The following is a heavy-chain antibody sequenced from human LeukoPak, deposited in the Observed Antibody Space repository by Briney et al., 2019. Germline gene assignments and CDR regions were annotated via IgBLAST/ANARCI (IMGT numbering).Heavy chain of an antibody. V-gene: IGHV4-31*03. CDR3: ARGADYGGNSVPFDY. CDR1: GGSISSGGHY. Sequence: SETLSLTCTVSGGSISSGGHYWGWIRQQPGKGLDWIGYIYYRGTTYYNPSLKSRVSISLDTSKNQVSLKLTFVTAADTAVYYCARGADYGGNSVPFDYWGQGTLVTVSS. J-gene: IGHJ4*02. D-gene: IGHD4-23*01. CDR2: IYYRGTT.